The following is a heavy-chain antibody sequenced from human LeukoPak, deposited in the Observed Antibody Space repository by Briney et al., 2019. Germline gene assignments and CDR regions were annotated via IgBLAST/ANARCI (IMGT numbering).Heavy chain of an antibody. CDR1: GDTVSSNSAA. CDR2: TYYRSKWYN. CDR3: ARAPRWLFDY. V-gene: IGHV6-1*01. J-gene: IGHJ4*02. Sequence: SQTLSLTCAISGDTVSSNSAAWNWIRQSPSRGLQWLGSTYYRSKWYNDYAVSVKSRITINPNTSKHQFSLQLTSVTPEDTAVYYCARAPRWLFDYWGQGTLVTVSS. D-gene: IGHD5-24*01.